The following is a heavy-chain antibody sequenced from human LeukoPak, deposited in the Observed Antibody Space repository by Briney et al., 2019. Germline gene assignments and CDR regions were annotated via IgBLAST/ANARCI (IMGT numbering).Heavy chain of an antibody. CDR2: LYSGGST. CDR1: GCTVSTNY. V-gene: IGHV3-66*01. Sequence: PGGSLRLSCAASGCTVSTNYMSWVRQAPGKGLEGVSVLYSGGSTYYADSVQGRFTISRDNSKNTLYLQMNRLRADDMAVYYCAPSSRGPAAFYFDYWGRGTLVTVSS. J-gene: IGHJ4*02. D-gene: IGHD1-14*01. CDR3: APSSRGPAAFYFDY.